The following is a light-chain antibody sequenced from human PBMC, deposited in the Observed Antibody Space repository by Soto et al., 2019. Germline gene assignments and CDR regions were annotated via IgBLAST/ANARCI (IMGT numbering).Light chain of an antibody. V-gene: IGLV2-8*01. Sequence: QSALTQPPSASGSPGQSVTISCTGTSTDVGGYNYVSWYQQHPGKAPKLMIYEVSKRPSGVPDRFSGSKSGNTASLTVTGLQAEDEADYYCTSYEGSKTHVVFGGGTKLTVL. CDR2: EVS. CDR1: STDVGGYNY. J-gene: IGLJ2*01. CDR3: TSYEGSKTHVV.